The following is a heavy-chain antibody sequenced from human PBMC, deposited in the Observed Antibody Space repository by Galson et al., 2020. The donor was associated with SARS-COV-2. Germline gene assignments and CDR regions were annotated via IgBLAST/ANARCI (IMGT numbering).Heavy chain of an antibody. D-gene: IGHD4-17*01. V-gene: IGHV3-7*01. CDR3: ARDYAE. CDR1: GFSFSTSW. CDR2: IKEDGSDK. J-gene: IGHJ4*02. Sequence: GGSLRLSCVASGFSFSTSWMSWVRQTPGTGLEWVANIKEDGSDKDYMDSLKGRFTISRDNTKNSLDLDIKSLRVEDTGVYYCARDYAEWGQGTLVTVSS.